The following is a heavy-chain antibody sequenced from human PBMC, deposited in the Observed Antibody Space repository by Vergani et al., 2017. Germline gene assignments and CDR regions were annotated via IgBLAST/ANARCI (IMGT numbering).Heavy chain of an antibody. D-gene: IGHD2-2*01. Sequence: EVQLVESGGGVVQPGGSLRLSCAASGFTFDDYAMHWVRQAPGKGLEWVSLISGDGGSTHYADSVKGRFTISRDNSKNSLYLQMNSLRTEDTALYYCAKDLGYCSSTSCYGTDYWGQGTLVTVSS. CDR3: AKDLGYCSSTSCYGTDY. CDR1: GFTFDDYA. J-gene: IGHJ4*02. CDR2: ISGDGGST. V-gene: IGHV3-43*02.